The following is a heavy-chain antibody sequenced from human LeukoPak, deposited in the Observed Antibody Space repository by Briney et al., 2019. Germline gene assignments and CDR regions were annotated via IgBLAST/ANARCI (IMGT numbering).Heavy chain of an antibody. CDR1: GGSISSYY. J-gene: IGHJ5*02. V-gene: IGHV4-4*07. CDR2: IYISGST. D-gene: IGHD2-8*01. CDR3: ARGPCTNGVPGGPYNWFDP. Sequence: SETLSLTCTVSGGSISSYYWSWIRQPAGKGLEWIGRIYISGSTNYNPSLKSRVTMSVDTSKNQFSLKLSSVTAADTAVYYCARGPCTNGVPGGPYNWFDPWGQGTLVTVSS.